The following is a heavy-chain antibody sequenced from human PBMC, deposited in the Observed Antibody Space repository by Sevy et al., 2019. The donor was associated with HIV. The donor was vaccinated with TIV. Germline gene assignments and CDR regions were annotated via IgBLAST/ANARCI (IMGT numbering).Heavy chain of an antibody. CDR1: GFTFTGSA. CDR2: IRGKPNNYAT. D-gene: IGHD7-27*01. CDR3: TRPTGDPGWYFDL. Sequence: GGSLRLSCAASGFTFTGSAMHWVRQASGKGLEWVGRIRGKPNNYATAYAASVKGRFTISRDDSDSTAYLQINNLKTENTALYYCTRPTGDPGWYFDLWGRGTLVTVSS. V-gene: IGHV3-73*01. J-gene: IGHJ2*01.